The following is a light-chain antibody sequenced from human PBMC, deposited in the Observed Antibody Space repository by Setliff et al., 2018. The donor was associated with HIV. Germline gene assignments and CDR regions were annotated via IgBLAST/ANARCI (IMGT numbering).Light chain of an antibody. V-gene: IGLV2-14*03. CDR1: RSDVGGYDY. J-gene: IGLJ1*01. Sequence: ALAQPASVSGSPGQSITISCTGTRSDVGGYDYVSWYQHHPGKAPKLIIYNVNKRPSGVSNRLSGSKSGNTASLTISGLQAEDEADYYCTSYTTSSSPYVFGTGTKVTV. CDR2: NVN. CDR3: TSYTTSSSPYV.